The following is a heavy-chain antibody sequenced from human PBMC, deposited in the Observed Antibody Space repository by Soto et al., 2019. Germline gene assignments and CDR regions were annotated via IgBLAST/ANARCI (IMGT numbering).Heavy chain of an antibody. CDR2: INSNGGST. V-gene: IGHV3-64D*06. CDR3: GKTGYSGYDWDY. J-gene: IGHJ4*02. D-gene: IGHD5-12*01. Sequence: EVQLLESGGGLVQPGGSLRLSCSASGFTFSSYAMHWVRQAPGKGLECVSVINSNGGSTYYADSVKGRFTISRDNSKNTLYLQMRSLRAEDTAVFYCGKTGYSGYDWDYWGQGTLVTVSS. CDR1: GFTFSSYA.